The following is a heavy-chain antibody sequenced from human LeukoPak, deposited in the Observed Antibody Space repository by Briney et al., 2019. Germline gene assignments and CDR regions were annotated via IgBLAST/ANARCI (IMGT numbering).Heavy chain of an antibody. CDR1: GYTFTGYY. V-gene: IGHV1-2*02. J-gene: IGHJ6*03. CDR2: INPNSGGT. CDR3: ARGRTDRGRYYYYYMDV. D-gene: IGHD1-1*01. Sequence: ASVKVSCKASGYTFTGYYMHWVRQAPGQGLEWMGWINPNSGGTNYAQKFQGRVTMTRDTSISTAYMELSRLRSDDTAVYYCARGRTDRGRYYYYYMDVWGKGTTVTVSS.